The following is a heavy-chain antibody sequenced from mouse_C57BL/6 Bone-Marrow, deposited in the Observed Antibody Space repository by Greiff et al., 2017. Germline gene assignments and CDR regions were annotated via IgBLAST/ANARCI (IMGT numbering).Heavy chain of an antibody. CDR2: IYPRSGNT. D-gene: IGHD6-2*01. V-gene: IGHV1-81*01. Sequence: QVQLVGSGAELARPGASVKLSCKASGYTFTSYGISWVKQRTGQGLEWIGEIYPRSGNTYYNEKFKGKATLTADKSSSTAYMELRSLTSEDSAVYFCAKSLSYAMDYWGQGTSVTVSS. J-gene: IGHJ4*01. CDR1: GYTFTSYG. CDR3: AKSLSYAMDY.